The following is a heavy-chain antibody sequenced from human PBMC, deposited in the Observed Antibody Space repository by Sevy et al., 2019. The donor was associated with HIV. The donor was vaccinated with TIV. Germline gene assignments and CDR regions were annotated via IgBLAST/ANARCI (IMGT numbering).Heavy chain of an antibody. Sequence: ASVKVSCKASGYTFTSYGISWVRQAPGQGLEWMGWISAYNGNTNYAQKLQGRVTMTTDTSTSTAYMELRSLRSDDTAVYYCARNPYSGSHSYYYYGMDVWGQGTTVTVSS. J-gene: IGHJ6*02. CDR3: ARNPYSGSHSYYYYGMDV. CDR2: ISAYNGNT. V-gene: IGHV1-18*01. D-gene: IGHD1-26*01. CDR1: GYTFTSYG.